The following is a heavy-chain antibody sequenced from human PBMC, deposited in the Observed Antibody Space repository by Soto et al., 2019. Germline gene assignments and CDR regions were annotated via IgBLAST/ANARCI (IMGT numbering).Heavy chain of an antibody. V-gene: IGHV3-23*01. J-gene: IGHJ6*02. D-gene: IGHD5-18*01. CDR3: ATKGGYRSNYGMDV. CDR2: ISGSGGST. Sequence: EVQLLESGGGLVQPGGSLRLSCAASGFTFSSNAMSWVRQAPGKGLEWVSTISGSGGSTYYAESVKGRFTISRDNSRNTLSLQMNSLRAEDTAVYYCATKGGYRSNYGMDVWGQGTTVTVSS. CDR1: GFTFSSNA.